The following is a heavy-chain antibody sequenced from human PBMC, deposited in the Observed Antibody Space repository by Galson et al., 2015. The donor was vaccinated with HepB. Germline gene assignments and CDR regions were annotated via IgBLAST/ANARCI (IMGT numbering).Heavy chain of an antibody. CDR3: TRQGLAGWAAAALYYMDV. CDR2: IRSKANSYAT. Sequence: LRLSCAASGFTFSGSAMHWVRQASGKGLEWVGRIRSKANSYATAYAASVKGRFTISRDDSKNTAYLQMNSLKTEDTAVYYCTRQGLAGWAAAALYYMDVWGKGTTVTVSS. J-gene: IGHJ6*03. V-gene: IGHV3-73*01. D-gene: IGHD6-13*01. CDR1: GFTFSGSA.